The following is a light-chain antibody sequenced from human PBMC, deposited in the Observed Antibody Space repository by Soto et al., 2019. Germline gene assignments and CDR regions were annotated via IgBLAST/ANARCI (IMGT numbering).Light chain of an antibody. CDR2: AAS. CDR1: QGIANY. Sequence: DIQMTQSPSAMSAFVGDRVTITFRASQGIANYLAWFQQKPGKAPKRLIYAASSLQSGVPSRFSGSGSGTDFTLTISSLEPEDFAVYYCQQRSNWPPITFGQGTRLEIK. V-gene: IGKV1-17*03. CDR3: QQRSNWPPIT. J-gene: IGKJ5*01.